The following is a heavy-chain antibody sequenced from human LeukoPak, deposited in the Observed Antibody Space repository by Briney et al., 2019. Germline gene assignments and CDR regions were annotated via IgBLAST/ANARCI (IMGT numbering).Heavy chain of an antibody. V-gene: IGHV3-48*03. Sequence: GGSLRLTCAASGFSFSAFEMNWVRQAPGKGLEWISHISTGGRTIYYADSVKGRFTISRDNAKNSLYLQMNSLRGEDTGVYYCARGSGYVLDYWAQGTLSPSPQ. CDR1: GFSFSAFE. J-gene: IGHJ4*02. D-gene: IGHD2-15*01. CDR3: ARGSGYVLDY. CDR2: ISTGGRTI.